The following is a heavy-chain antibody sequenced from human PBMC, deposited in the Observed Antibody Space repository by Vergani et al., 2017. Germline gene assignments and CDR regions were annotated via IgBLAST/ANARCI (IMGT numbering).Heavy chain of an antibody. CDR2: ISWNSGSI. D-gene: IGHD1-20*01. CDR1: GFTFDDYA. J-gene: IGHJ4*02. V-gene: IGHV3-9*01. Sequence: EVQLVESGGGLVQPGRSLRLSCAASGFTFDDYAMHWVRQAPGKGLEWVSGISWNSGSIGYADSVKGRFTISRENAKNSLYLQMNSLRAEDTALYYCAKVRSPCITGKGAIYYFDYWGQGTLVTVSS. CDR3: AKVRSPCITGKGAIYYFDY.